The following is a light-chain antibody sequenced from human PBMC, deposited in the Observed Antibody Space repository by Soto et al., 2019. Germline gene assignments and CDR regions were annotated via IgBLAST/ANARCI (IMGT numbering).Light chain of an antibody. CDR3: QHYNSYSEA. V-gene: IGKV1-5*01. CDR2: DAS. J-gene: IGKJ1*01. Sequence: DIQMTHSPSTLSASLGYIVTITCRASQSISSWLSWYQQKPGKAPKLLIYDASSLESGVPSRFSGSGSGTEFTLTISSLQPDDFATYYCQHYNSYSEAFGQGTKVDIK. CDR1: QSISSW.